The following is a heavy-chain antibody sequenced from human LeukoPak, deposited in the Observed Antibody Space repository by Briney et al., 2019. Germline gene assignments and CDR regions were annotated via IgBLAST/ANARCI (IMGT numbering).Heavy chain of an antibody. CDR3: ARDGYCSGGSCYSYGYFDY. Sequence: GGSLRLSCAASGFTFSSYSMNWVRQAPGEGLGWVSSISTSSSDIYYADSVKGRFTISRDNAKNSLYLQMNSLSAEDTAVYYCARDGYCSGGSCYSYGYFDYWGQGTLVTVSS. D-gene: IGHD2-15*01. CDR1: GFTFSSYS. V-gene: IGHV3-21*01. CDR2: ISTSSSDI. J-gene: IGHJ4*02.